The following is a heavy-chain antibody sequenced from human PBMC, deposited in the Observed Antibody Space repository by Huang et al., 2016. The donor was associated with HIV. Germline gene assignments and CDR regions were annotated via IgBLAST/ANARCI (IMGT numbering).Heavy chain of an antibody. D-gene: IGHD6-13*01. J-gene: IGHJ4*02. CDR2: ISNDGNNM. CDR1: GFDFSSYA. V-gene: IGHV3-30-3*01. CDR3: ARGGILGTSWYRPFDY. Sequence: QVQLGESGGGVVQPEKSLRLSCAASGFDFSSYAMNWVRQAPGKGTQWVAVISNDGNNMDYSDAVKGRFIISRDNSKNTLYLQMNSLRGEDTAIYYCARGGILGTSWYRPFDYWGQGTLVTVSS.